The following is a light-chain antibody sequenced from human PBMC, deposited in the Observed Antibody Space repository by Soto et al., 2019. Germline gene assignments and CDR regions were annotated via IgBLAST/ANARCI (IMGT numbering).Light chain of an antibody. J-gene: IGLJ1*01. CDR3: AAWDGSLNRYV. CDR1: TYNIGSSD. Sequence: QCVLTEPATGSGTPGQRGNISSAGSTYNIGSSDINWYQQLPGTAPNLLIYANDQRPSGVPARFSGSKSGTSASLAISGLQSEDEADYYCAAWDGSLNRYVFAAGTTVTVL. V-gene: IGLV1-44*01. CDR2: AND.